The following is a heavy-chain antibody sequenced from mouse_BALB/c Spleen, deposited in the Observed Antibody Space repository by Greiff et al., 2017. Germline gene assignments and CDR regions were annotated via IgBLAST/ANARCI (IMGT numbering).Heavy chain of an antibody. J-gene: IGHJ2*01. CDR1: GFTFNTYA. D-gene: IGHD2-14*01. Sequence: DVHLVESGGGLVQPKGSLKLSCAASGFTFNTYAMNWVRQAPGKGLEWVARIRSKSNNYATYYADSVKDRFTISRDDSQSMLYLQMNNLKTEDTAMYYCVRGVPFDYWGQGTTLTVSS. CDR3: VRGVPFDY. CDR2: IRSKSNNYAT. V-gene: IGHV10-1*02.